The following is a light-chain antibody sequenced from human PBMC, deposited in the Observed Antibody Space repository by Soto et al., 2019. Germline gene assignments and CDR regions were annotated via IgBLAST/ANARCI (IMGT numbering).Light chain of an antibody. CDR3: EAWDDSLSGPV. J-gene: IGLJ3*02. CDR2: RDN. Sequence: QAVVTQPPSASGTPGQRVTISCFGSNSNIGSNYVYWYQQLPGTAPKLLIYRDNQRPSGVPDRFSGSKSGTSASLAISGLRSEDEADYYCEAWDDSLSGPVFGGGTKLTVL. CDR1: NSNIGSNY. V-gene: IGLV1-47*01.